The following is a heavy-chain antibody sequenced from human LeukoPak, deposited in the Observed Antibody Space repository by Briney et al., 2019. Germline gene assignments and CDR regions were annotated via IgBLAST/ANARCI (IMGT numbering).Heavy chain of an antibody. D-gene: IGHD4-17*01. CDR2: INPSGGST. CDR3: ARNPYGDFFPDY. J-gene: IGHJ4*02. CDR1: GYTFTSYY. Sequence: ASVKVSFKASGYTFTSYYMHWVRQAPGQGLEWMGIINPSGGSTSYAQKFQGRVTMTRDTSTSTVYMELSSLRSEDTAVYYCARNPYGDFFPDYWGQGTLVTVSS. V-gene: IGHV1-46*01.